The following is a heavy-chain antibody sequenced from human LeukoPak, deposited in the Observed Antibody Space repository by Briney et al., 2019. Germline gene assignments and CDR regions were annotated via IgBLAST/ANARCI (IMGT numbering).Heavy chain of an antibody. D-gene: IGHD5-18*01. J-gene: IGHJ4*02. Sequence: PGGSLRLYCAASGFTFNNYAMSWDRQAPGKGLEWVSAISGSGGSTYYADSVKGRFTISRDNSKNTLYLQMNSLRAEDTAVYYCAKGTRIQPNPYYFDYWGQGTLVTVSS. V-gene: IGHV3-23*01. CDR2: ISGSGGST. CDR3: AKGTRIQPNPYYFDY. CDR1: GFTFNNYA.